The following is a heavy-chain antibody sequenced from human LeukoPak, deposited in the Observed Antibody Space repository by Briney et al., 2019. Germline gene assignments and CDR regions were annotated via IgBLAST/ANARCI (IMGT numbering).Heavy chain of an antibody. D-gene: IGHD4-23*01. J-gene: IGHJ4*02. CDR3: ARDATLTGVNWFVY. CDR2: ISSSSSYI. Sequence: PGGSLRLSCAASGFTFSSYSMNWVRQAPGKGLEWVSSISSSSSYIYYADSVKGRFTISRDNAKNSLYLQMNSLRAADTAVYYCARDATLTGVNWFVYWGQGTLVTVSS. CDR1: GFTFSSYS. V-gene: IGHV3-21*04.